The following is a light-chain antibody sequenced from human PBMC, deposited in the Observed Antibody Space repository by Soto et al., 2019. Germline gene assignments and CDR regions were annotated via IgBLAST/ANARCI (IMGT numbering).Light chain of an antibody. J-gene: IGLJ1*01. CDR2: EVS. V-gene: IGLV2-8*01. CDR1: SSDVGGYNY. CDR3: SSYTSSNTFYV. Sequence: QSVLTQPPSASGSPGQSVTISCTGTSSDVGGYNYVSWYQQHPGKAPKLMIYEVSKRPSGVPDRFSGSKSGNTASLTISGLQAEDEADYYCSSYTSSNTFYVFGTGTKVPS.